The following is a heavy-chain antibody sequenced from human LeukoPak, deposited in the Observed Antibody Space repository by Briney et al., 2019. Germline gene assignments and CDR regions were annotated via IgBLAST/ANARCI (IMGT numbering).Heavy chain of an antibody. CDR3: ARGSTSCYICAFDI. V-gene: IGHV1-2*04. D-gene: IGHD2-2*02. CDR2: INPNSGGT. CDR1: GYTFTGYY. J-gene: IGHJ3*02. Sequence: ASVKVSCKASGYTFTGYYMHWVRQAPGQGLEWMGWINPNSGGTNYAQKFQGWVTMTRDTSISTAYMELSRLRSDDTAVYYCARGSTSCYICAFDIWGQGTMVTVSS.